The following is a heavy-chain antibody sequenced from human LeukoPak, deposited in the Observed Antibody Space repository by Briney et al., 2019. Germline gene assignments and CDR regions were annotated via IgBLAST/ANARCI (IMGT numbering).Heavy chain of an antibody. J-gene: IGHJ3*02. CDR1: GGSISSYY. CDR2: IYYSGST. V-gene: IGHV4-59*01. CDR3: ARGRGREGLDAFDI. Sequence: SETLSLTCTVSGGSISSYYWSWIRQPPGKGLEWIGYIYYSGSTNYNPSLKSRVTISVDTSKNQFSLKLSSVTAADTAVYYCARGRGREGLDAFDIWGQGTMVTVSS.